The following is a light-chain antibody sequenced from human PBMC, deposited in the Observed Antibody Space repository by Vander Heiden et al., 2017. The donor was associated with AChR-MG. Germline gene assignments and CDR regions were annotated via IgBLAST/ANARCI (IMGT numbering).Light chain of an antibody. V-gene: IGLV1-40*01. CDR1: SSNIGTGYD. J-gene: IGLJ3*02. Sequence: QSVLPQPPSVSGAPGQRVTIPCTGSSSNIGTGYDVHWYQQLPGTAPKLLIYANNKRPSGVPDRFSGSKSGTSASLAITGLQAEDEADYYCQSYDTSLSGAVFGGGTKLTVL. CDR2: ANN. CDR3: QSYDTSLSGAV.